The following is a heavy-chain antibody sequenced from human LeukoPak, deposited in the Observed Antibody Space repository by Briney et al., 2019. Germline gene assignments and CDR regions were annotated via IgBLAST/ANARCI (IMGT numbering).Heavy chain of an antibody. CDR2: LKTKADGATT. J-gene: IGHJ4*02. CDR1: GFTFSNAW. V-gene: IGHV3-15*01. CDR3: AADTTRTSDYGFDY. Sequence: PGGSLRLSCAGSGFTFSNAWMSWVRQAPGKGLEWVGRLKTKADGATTDYAAPVKGRFTISSDNSKNTLYLQMNSLKTEDTAVYYCAADTTRTSDYGFDYWGQGTLVTVSS. D-gene: IGHD4-17*01.